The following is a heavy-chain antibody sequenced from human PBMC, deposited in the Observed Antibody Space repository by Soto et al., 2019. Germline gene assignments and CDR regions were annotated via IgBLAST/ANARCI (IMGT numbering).Heavy chain of an antibody. CDR1: GFTFSSYA. CDR2: ISGSGGST. Sequence: PGGSLRLSCAASGFTFSSYAMSWVRQAPGKGLEWVSAISGSGGSTYYADSVKGRFTISRDNSKNTLYLQMNSLRAEDTAVYYCVTRGYDSSGYYYVPFDYWGQGTLVTVSS. V-gene: IGHV3-23*01. CDR3: VTRGYDSSGYYYVPFDY. J-gene: IGHJ4*02. D-gene: IGHD3-22*01.